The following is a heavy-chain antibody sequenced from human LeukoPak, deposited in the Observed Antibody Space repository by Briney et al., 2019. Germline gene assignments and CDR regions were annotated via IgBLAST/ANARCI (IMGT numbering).Heavy chain of an antibody. CDR3: AREGAGADFDY. CDR2: INSDGSST. CDR1: GFTFSNYW. V-gene: IGHV3-74*01. J-gene: IGHJ4*02. Sequence: PGGSLRLSCAASGFTFSNYWMHWVRQAPGKGLVWVSRINSDGSSTSYADSVKGRFTISRDNAKNTLYLQMNSLRAEDTAVYYCAREGAGADFDYWGQGTLVTVSS. D-gene: IGHD6-13*01.